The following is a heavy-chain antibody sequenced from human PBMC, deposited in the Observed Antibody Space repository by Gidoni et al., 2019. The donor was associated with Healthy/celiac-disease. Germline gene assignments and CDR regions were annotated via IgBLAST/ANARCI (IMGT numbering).Heavy chain of an antibody. Sequence: QVQLQRWRAGLLKPSETLSLTCAVSGGSFSGYYWSWIRQPPGKGLEWIGESNHSGSTNYNPSLKSRVTISVDTSKNQFSLKLSSVTAADTAVYYCARSGRFRGALRDYWGQGTLVTVSS. CDR2: SNHSGST. V-gene: IGHV4-34*01. CDR3: ARSGRFRGALRDY. J-gene: IGHJ4*02. D-gene: IGHD1-26*01. CDR1: GGSFSGYY.